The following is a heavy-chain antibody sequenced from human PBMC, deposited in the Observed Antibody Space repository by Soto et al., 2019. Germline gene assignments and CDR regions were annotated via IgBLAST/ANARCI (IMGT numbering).Heavy chain of an antibody. Sequence: AASVKVSCKASGYTFTSYYMHWVRQAPGQGLEWMGIINPSGGSTSYAQKFQGRVTMTRDTSTSTVYMELSSLRSEDTAVYYCATRDYYDSSGYKGPLGYWGQGTLVTVSS. CDR2: INPSGGST. CDR1: GYTFTSYY. J-gene: IGHJ4*02. CDR3: ATRDYYDSSGYKGPLGY. D-gene: IGHD3-22*01. V-gene: IGHV1-46*01.